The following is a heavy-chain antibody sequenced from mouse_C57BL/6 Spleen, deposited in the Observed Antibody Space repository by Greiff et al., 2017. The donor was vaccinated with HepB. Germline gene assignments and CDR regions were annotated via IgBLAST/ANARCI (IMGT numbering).Heavy chain of an antibody. J-gene: IGHJ3*01. D-gene: IGHD1-1*02. CDR2: ISYDGSN. CDR3: ARAYGGAWFAY. Sequence: ESGPGLVKPSQSLSLTCSVTGYSITSGYYWNWIRQFPGNKLEWMGYISYDGSNNYNPSLKNRISITRDTSKNQFFLKLNSVTTEDTATYYCARAYGGAWFAYWGQGTLVTVSA. V-gene: IGHV3-6*01. CDR1: GYSITSGYY.